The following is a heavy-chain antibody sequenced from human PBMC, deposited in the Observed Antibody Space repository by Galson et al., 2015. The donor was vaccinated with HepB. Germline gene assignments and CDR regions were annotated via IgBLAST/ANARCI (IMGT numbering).Heavy chain of an antibody. D-gene: IGHD3-22*01. Sequence: SLRLSCAASGSPFGDYSMSWVRQAPGKGLEWVGFTRGKAFHGATYYAASVRGRFTISRDDSKSIAYLQMDSLRTEDTAFYYCAGGGYSGYYYDSWGQGVQVIVSS. CDR1: GSPFGDYS. V-gene: IGHV3-49*04. CDR3: AGGGYSGYYYDS. J-gene: IGHJ4*02. CDR2: TRGKAFHGAT.